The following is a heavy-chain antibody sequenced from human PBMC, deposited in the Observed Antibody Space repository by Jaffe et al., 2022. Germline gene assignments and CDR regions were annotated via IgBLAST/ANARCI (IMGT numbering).Heavy chain of an antibody. CDR2: ISSGDSSL. V-gene: IGHV3-48*03. D-gene: IGHD3-16*02. CDR1: GFTISSFE. J-gene: IGHJ3*01. CDR3: AREDLWETYRSNGFDL. Sequence: EVQLVESGGGLVQPGGSLRLSCAASGFTISSFEMNWVRQAPGKGLEWISSISSGDSSLSYAGSVKGRFTVSRDNAKNSLYLQMNSLRAEDTAVYYCAREDLWETYRSNGFDLWGQGTMVTVSS.